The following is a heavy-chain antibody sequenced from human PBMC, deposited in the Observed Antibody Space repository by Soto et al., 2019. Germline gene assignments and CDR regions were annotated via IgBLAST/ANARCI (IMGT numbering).Heavy chain of an antibody. CDR2: ISASGDSA. V-gene: IGHV3-23*01. J-gene: IGHJ4*02. CDR3: AKGEELWEHFAH. D-gene: IGHD1-26*01. CDR1: GLAFSSYA. Sequence: VRLSCAASGLAFSSYAISWVRHAPGKGLEWVSTISASGDSAYYGGAAKGRFTTSRDNSXXXXSXQXKKLXXXXTAVYYCAKGEELWEHFAHWGQGTQVTVSS.